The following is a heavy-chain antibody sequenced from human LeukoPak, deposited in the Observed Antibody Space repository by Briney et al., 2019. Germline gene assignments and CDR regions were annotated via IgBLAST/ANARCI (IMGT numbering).Heavy chain of an antibody. J-gene: IGHJ4*02. CDR2: INPNSGGA. Sequence: ASVKVTCKASGYTFTGYYMHWVRQAPGQGLEWMGWINPNSGGANYAENFQGRVTMTRDTSISTAYMELSSLRYDDTVLYYCARGQSLNDYWGQGTLATVSS. CDR3: ARGQSLNDY. V-gene: IGHV1-2*02. CDR1: GYTFTGYY.